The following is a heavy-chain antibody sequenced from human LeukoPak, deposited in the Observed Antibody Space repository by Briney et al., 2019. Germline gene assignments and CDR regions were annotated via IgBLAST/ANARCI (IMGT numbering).Heavy chain of an antibody. V-gene: IGHV4-59*08. Sequence: SETLSLTCNVSGGSITTFYWSWIRQPPGKGLEWIGYIFYTGTTHYNPSLKSRVTISADSSKNQFSLSLSSVTAADTAVYYCARQLRSDAFDFWGQGTLVTVSS. D-gene: IGHD2-21*02. CDR2: IFYTGTT. J-gene: IGHJ3*01. CDR1: GGSITTFY. CDR3: ARQLRSDAFDF.